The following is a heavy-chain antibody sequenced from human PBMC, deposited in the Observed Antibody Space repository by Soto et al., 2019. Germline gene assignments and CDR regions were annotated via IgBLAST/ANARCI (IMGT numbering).Heavy chain of an antibody. J-gene: IGHJ4*02. CDR1: GFTFSNAW. D-gene: IGHD3-10*01. CDR2: VKSKTNSYAT. CDR3: TREGKQSN. Sequence: PGGSLRLSCAASGFTFSNAWINWVRQAPGKGLEWVGRVKSKTNSYATAYAASVKGRFTISRDDSKNTAYLQMNSLKTEDTAVYYCTREGKQSNWGQGTLVTVSS. V-gene: IGHV3-73*01.